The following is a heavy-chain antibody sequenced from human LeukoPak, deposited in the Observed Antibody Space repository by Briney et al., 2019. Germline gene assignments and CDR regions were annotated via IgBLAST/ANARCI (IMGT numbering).Heavy chain of an antibody. Sequence: GGSLRLSCAASGFPFSSYGMHWVRQAPGKGLEWVAVISYDGSNKYYADSVKGRFTISRDNSKNTLYLQMNSLRAEDTAVYYCAKVIGYCSSTSCMDYWGQGTLVTVSS. CDR3: AKVIGYCSSTSCMDY. D-gene: IGHD2-2*01. CDR2: ISYDGSNK. J-gene: IGHJ4*02. CDR1: GFPFSSYG. V-gene: IGHV3-30*18.